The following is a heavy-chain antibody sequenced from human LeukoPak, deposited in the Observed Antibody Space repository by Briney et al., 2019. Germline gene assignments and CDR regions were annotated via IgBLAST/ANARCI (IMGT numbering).Heavy chain of an antibody. CDR1: GYIFTSYY. V-gene: IGHV1-46*01. D-gene: IGHD2-15*01. J-gene: IGHJ6*02. Sequence: ASVKVSCKASGYIFTSYYMHWVRQAPGQGLEWMGIINPSGGSTSYAQKFQGRVTMTRDTSTSTVYMELSSLRFEDTAVYYCARQLGYCSGGSCSPYYYGMDVWGQGTTVTVSS. CDR3: ARQLGYCSGGSCSPYYYGMDV. CDR2: INPSGGST.